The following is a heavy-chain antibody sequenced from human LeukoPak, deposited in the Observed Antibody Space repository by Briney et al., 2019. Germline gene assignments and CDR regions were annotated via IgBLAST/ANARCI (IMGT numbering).Heavy chain of an antibody. D-gene: IGHD2-21*01. J-gene: IGHJ1*01. CDR1: GGSISSYY. V-gene: IGHV4-59*12. CDR2: IYYSGST. CDR3: ASGLYEVLFPYRGEYLHH. Sequence: SETLSLTCTVSGGSISSYYWSWIRQPPGKGLEWIGYIYYSGSTNYNPSLKGRVTISVDTSKNQFSLKLSSVTAADTAVYYCASGLYEVLFPYRGEYLHHWGQGTLVIVSS.